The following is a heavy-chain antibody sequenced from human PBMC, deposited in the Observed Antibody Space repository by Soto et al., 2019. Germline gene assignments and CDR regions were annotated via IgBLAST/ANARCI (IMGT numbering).Heavy chain of an antibody. CDR3: TRERSFFSFLFDY. CDR1: GFNFSNYA. CDR2: ISGSGRGSRP. Sequence: PGGSLRLLCVASGFNFSNYAVAWVRQAPGKGVEWVSSISGSGRGSRPYYADSVQGRFTISRDHSKNIVSLQMDSLRVDDTAVYYCTRERSFFSFLFDYWGPGTLVPVSS. J-gene: IGHJ4*02. D-gene: IGHD3-3*02. V-gene: IGHV3-23*01.